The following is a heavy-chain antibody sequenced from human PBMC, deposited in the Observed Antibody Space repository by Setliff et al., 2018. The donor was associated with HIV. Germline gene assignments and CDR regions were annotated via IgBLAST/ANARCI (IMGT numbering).Heavy chain of an antibody. J-gene: IGHJ4*02. CDR3: ARDGLYSSSWYWGSWGEQWTNTRLDY. CDR2: IHPSGGST. Sequence: GASVKVSCKASGYTFTGYYMHWVRQAPGQGLEWMGVIHPSGGSTSYAQSFQDRVTMTTDTSTSTAYMELRSLRSDDTAVYYCARDGLYSSSWYWGSWGEQWTNTRLDYWGQGTLVTVSS. CDR1: GYTFTGYY. D-gene: IGHD6-13*01. V-gene: IGHV1-46*01.